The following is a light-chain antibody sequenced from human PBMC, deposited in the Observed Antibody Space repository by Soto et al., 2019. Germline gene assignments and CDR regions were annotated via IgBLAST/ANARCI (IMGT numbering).Light chain of an antibody. J-gene: IGLJ1*01. CDR1: SSDVGAYNF. Sequence: QSALTQPRSVSGSPGQSVTISCTGTSSDVGAYNFVSWYQQHPGKAPQLMIFDVTQRPSGVPDRFSGSKSGNTASLTISALQGIDEAVYYWWSHSVAFFIFFETGPRSPS. CDR2: DVT. CDR3: WSHSVAFFIF. V-gene: IGLV2-11*01.